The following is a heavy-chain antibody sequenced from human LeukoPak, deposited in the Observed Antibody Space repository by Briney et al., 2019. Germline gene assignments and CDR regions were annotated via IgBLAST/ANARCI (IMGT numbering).Heavy chain of an antibody. J-gene: IGHJ4*02. Sequence: GRSLRLSCAASGFTFSNYGMHWVRQAPGKGLEWVAVISHDGGNKCYADSVKGRFTISRDDSKNTLYLQMNSLRAEDTAVYYCSRDASHFFDYWGQGTLVTASS. CDR1: GFTFSNYG. CDR2: ISHDGGNK. V-gene: IGHV3-30*03. CDR3: SRDASHFFDY. D-gene: IGHD3-3*02.